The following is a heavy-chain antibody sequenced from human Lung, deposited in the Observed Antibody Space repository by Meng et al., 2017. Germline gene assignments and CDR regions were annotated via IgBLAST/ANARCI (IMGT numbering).Heavy chain of an antibody. CDR1: GGAFSDYY. CDR2: INHSGST. Sequence: QVKLQHGGSGLLKPSATLSLTCVVAGGAFSDYYWSWIRQPPGKGLEWIGEINHSGSTNYNPSLESRATISVDTSQNNLSLKLSSVTAADSAVYYCARGPTTMAHDFDYWGQGTLVTVSS. D-gene: IGHD4-11*01. CDR3: ARGPTTMAHDFDY. J-gene: IGHJ4*02. V-gene: IGHV4-34*01.